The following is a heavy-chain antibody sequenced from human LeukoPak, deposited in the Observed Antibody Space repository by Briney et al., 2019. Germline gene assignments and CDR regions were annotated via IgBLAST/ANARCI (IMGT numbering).Heavy chain of an antibody. CDR1: GFTFNSFE. V-gene: IGHV3-48*03. CDR2: ITSSGSAM. D-gene: IGHD4-17*01. J-gene: IGHJ4*02. Sequence: GGSLRLSCAASGFTFNSFEMIWVRQAPGKGLDWVSHITSSGSAMFYADSVKGRFTISRDNSKNTLYLQMNSLRAEDTAVYYCARDLGGYGDYGTNFDYWGQGTLVTVSS. CDR3: ARDLGGYGDYGTNFDY.